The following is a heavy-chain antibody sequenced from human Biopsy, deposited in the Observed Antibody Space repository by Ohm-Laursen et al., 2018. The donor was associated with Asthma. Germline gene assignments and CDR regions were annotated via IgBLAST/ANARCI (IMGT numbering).Heavy chain of an antibody. D-gene: IGHD2-15*01. Sequence: SSVKVSCKSLGGTFNTYVIGWVRQAPGQGLEWMGGINSVFGTITYPQKFQDRVTITADDSTRTVYMELSSLRSEDTAVYYCARKAGSCISRTCYSLDFWGQGTLVTVSS. CDR3: ARKAGSCISRTCYSLDF. CDR2: INSVFGTI. CDR1: GGTFNTYV. J-gene: IGHJ4*02. V-gene: IGHV1-69*19.